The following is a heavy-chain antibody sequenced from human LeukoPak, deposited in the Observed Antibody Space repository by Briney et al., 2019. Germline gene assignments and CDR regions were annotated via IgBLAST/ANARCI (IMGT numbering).Heavy chain of an antibody. D-gene: IGHD3-22*01. V-gene: IGHV1-2*02. CDR1: GYTFIDHY. Sequence: GASVKVSCKPSGYTFIDHYLHWVRQAPGQGLESLGWIDPDTGDTDYPQKFQGRVTMTRDTSISTAYMELNRLRSDDTAVYYCARAGHNSNSGGYGFWGLGTLVTVSS. CDR3: ARAGHNSNSGGYGF. CDR2: IDPDTGDT. J-gene: IGHJ4*02.